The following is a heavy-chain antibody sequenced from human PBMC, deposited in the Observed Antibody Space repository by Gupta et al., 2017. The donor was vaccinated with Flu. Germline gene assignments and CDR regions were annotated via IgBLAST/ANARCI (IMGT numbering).Heavy chain of an antibody. CDR3: AKLGYCSSTSCSQYYFDY. J-gene: IGHJ4*02. CDR1: GFTFSSYW. Sequence: EVQLVESGGGLVQPGGSLSLSCAASGFTFSSYWMSWVRQAPGKGLEWVANIKQDGSEKYYVDSVKGRFTISRDNAKNSLYLQMNSLRAEDTAVYYCAKLGYCSSTSCSQYYFDYWGQGTLVTVSS. V-gene: IGHV3-7*01. CDR2: IKQDGSEK. D-gene: IGHD2-2*01.